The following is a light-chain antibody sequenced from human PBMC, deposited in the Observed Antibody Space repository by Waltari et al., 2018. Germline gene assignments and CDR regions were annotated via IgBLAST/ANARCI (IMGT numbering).Light chain of an antibody. CDR2: GVS. J-gene: IGKJ1*01. CDR1: ERVGRS. Sequence: EIVFTQSPAPLSLSPGERATLTCRASERVGRSLAWYQQKLGQAPRLLIYGVSTRASGIPDRFSGSGSGTDFSLVISRLEPEDFAVYYCEHYVRLPVTFGQGTKVEIK. CDR3: EHYVRLPVT. V-gene: IGKV3-20*01.